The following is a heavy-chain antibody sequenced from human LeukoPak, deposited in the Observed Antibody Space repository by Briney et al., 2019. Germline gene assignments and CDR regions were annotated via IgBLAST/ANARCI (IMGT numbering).Heavy chain of an antibody. V-gene: IGHV3-7*01. CDR1: GFSFSDNW. CDR3: ARDHAYRADY. J-gene: IGHJ4*02. CDR2: INQDGSKK. Sequence: WGSLRLSCAASGFSFSDNWMCWVRQAPGQGLQWVANINQDGSKKYYADSLKGRFTISRDNAKNSLYLQMSSLRAEDTAVYYCARDHAYRADYWGQGTLVAVSS. D-gene: IGHD2-2*01.